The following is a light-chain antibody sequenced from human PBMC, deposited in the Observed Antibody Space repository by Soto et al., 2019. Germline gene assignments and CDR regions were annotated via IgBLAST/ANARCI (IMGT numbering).Light chain of an antibody. CDR3: QQDGCSPRT. CDR1: QSVSSSS. J-gene: IGKJ1*01. Sequence: EIVLTQSPGTLSLSPGERATLSCRDSQSVSSSSLAWSQPKRGQAPRLLIHGASNRATGIPDRFSGSGSGTDFNLTISRLEPEDGADSYGQQDGCSPRTFGKGTKVEGK. V-gene: IGKV3-20*01. CDR2: GAS.